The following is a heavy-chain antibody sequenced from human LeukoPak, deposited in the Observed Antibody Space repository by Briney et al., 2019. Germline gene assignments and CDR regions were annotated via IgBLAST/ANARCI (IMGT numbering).Heavy chain of an antibody. V-gene: IGHV3-23*01. CDR2: IRASGDGT. CDR1: GFNFNNYA. D-gene: IGHD1-1*01. CDR3: AVNWNLDY. Sequence: GGSLRLSCAASGFNFNNYAMSWVRQAPGKGLEWVSVIRASGDGTFYADSVRGRFTISRDNSKTTLYLQMNSLRVEDTAVYYCAVNWNLDYWGQGALVTVSS. J-gene: IGHJ4*02.